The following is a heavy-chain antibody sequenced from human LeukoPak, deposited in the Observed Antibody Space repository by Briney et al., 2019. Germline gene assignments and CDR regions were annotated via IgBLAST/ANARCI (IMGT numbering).Heavy chain of an antibody. CDR3: AREVVTSALGGAFDV. Sequence: PGGSLRLSCAASGFTFSSYVMSWVRQAPGKGLEWVSAISGSGGSTFYADSVKGRFTISRDNSKNTLYLQMNSLRAEDTAVYYCAREVVTSALGGAFDVWGQGTMVTVSS. V-gene: IGHV3-23*01. J-gene: IGHJ3*01. CDR2: ISGSGGST. CDR1: GFTFSSYV. D-gene: IGHD2-2*01.